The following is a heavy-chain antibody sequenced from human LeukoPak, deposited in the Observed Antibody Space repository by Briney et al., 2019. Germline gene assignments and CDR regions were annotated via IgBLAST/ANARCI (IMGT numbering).Heavy chain of an antibody. J-gene: IGHJ4*02. CDR1: GGSISSYY. Sequence: SETLSLTCTVSGGSISSYYWSWIRQPPGKGLEWIGYIYNSGSTNYSPSLKSRVTISVDTSKNQFSLTLSSVTAADTAVYYCASSSVVTTGEYYFDYWGQGTLVTVSS. D-gene: IGHD4-23*01. CDR2: IYNSGST. CDR3: ASSSVVTTGEYYFDY. V-gene: IGHV4-59*01.